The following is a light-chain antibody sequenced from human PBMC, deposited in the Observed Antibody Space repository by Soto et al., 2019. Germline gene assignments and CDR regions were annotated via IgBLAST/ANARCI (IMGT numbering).Light chain of an antibody. CDR1: QSISTS. J-gene: IGKJ1*01. CDR2: KAS. CDR3: QQYNSSSRT. V-gene: IGKV1-5*03. Sequence: DIQMTQSPSTLSASVGDRVTMTCRASQSISTSLAWYQHKPGKAPKLLIYKASTLKSGVPSSFSGSGSGTEFPITTSSLLHDDFSTYYSQQYNSSSRTFDQGTNVEIK.